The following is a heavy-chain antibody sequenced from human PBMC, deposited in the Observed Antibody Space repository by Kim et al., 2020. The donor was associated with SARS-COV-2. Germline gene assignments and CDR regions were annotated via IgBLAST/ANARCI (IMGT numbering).Heavy chain of an antibody. CDR2: IWYDGSNK. CDR1: GFTFSSYG. J-gene: IGHJ4*02. Sequence: GGSLRLSCAASGFTFSSYGMHWVRQAPGKGLEWVAVIWYDGSNKYYADSVKGRFTISRDNSKNTLYLQMNSLRAEDTAVYYCARDYEEGAYDSSGYVDYWGQGTLVTVSS. V-gene: IGHV3-33*01. D-gene: IGHD3-22*01. CDR3: ARDYEEGAYDSSGYVDY.